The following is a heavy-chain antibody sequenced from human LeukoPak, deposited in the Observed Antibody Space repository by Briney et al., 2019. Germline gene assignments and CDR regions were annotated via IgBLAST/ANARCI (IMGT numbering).Heavy chain of an antibody. CDR1: GFTFSNYG. CDR2: ISYAGSNK. D-gene: IGHD1-26*01. Sequence: PGRSLRLSCAASGFTFSNYGMHWVRQAPGKGLEWVAVISYAGSNKYYAESVNGRFTISRDNSKNTVYLQMNSLRAEDTAVYYCAKELGDPDYWGQGTLVTVSS. V-gene: IGHV3-30*18. J-gene: IGHJ4*02. CDR3: AKELGDPDY.